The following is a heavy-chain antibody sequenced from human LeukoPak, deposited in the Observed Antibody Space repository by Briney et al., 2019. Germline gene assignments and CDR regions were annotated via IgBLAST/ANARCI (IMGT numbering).Heavy chain of an antibody. V-gene: IGHV4-38-2*02. CDR1: GGSISSYY. Sequence: SETLSLTCTVSGGSISSYYWSWIRQPPGKGLEWIGSIYHSGSTYYNPSLKSRVTISVDTSKNQFSLKLSSVTAADTAVYYCARDGGSSWYPGPWGQGTLVTVSS. CDR3: ARDGGSSWYPGP. D-gene: IGHD6-13*01. J-gene: IGHJ5*02. CDR2: IYHSGST.